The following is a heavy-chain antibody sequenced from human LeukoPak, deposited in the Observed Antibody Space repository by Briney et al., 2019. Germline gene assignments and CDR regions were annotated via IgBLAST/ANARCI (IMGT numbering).Heavy chain of an antibody. CDR3: AKASAGSGRALYYYGMDV. Sequence: RGSLRLSCAPPGFPFSSYAMTWVRPAPGKRLGWVSAISGRGGSTYYADSVRGRFTISRDNSKNTLYLQMNSLRAEDTAVYYCAKASAGSGRALYYYGMDVWGKGTTVTVSS. CDR1: GFPFSSYA. J-gene: IGHJ6*04. V-gene: IGHV3-23*01. D-gene: IGHD3-10*01. CDR2: ISGRGGST.